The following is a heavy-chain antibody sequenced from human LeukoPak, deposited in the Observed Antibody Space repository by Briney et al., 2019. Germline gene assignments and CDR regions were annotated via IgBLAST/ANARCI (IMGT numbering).Heavy chain of an antibody. Sequence: PGGSLRLSCAASGFTFSSYAMSWVRQAPGKGLVWVSAISGSGGSTYYADSVKGRFTISRDNSKNTLYLQMNSLRAEDTAVYYCAKIVVVPAAIYWDAFDIWGQGTMVTVSS. CDR3: AKIVVVPAAIYWDAFDI. CDR2: ISGSGGST. J-gene: IGHJ3*02. V-gene: IGHV3-23*01. CDR1: GFTFSSYA. D-gene: IGHD2-2*01.